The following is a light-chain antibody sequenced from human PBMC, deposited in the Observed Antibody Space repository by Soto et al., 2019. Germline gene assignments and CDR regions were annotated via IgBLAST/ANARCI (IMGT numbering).Light chain of an antibody. CDR2: KAS. J-gene: IGKJ4*01. CDR3: QQYSTYPSLT. CDR1: QTISQW. V-gene: IGKV1-5*03. Sequence: DVQMTQSPSTLSASVGDRVIITCLAGQTISQWLAWYQQKPGGAPKLLIYKASVLESGVPSRFSGSGSGTEFTLTISGLQPDDFATYFCQQYSTYPSLTFGGGTNV.